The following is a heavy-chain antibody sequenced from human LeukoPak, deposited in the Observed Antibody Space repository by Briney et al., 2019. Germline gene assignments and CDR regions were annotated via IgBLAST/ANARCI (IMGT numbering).Heavy chain of an antibody. CDR1: GFTFSSYA. V-gene: IGHV3-30*04. CDR3: ARDFNGGGSSWVDY. D-gene: IGHD6-13*01. CDR2: ISYDGSNK. Sequence: PGRSLRLSCAASGFTFSSYAMHWVRQAPGKGLEWVAVISYDGSNKYYADSVKGRFTISRDNSKNTLYLQMNSLRAEDTAVYYCARDFNGGGSSWVDYWGQGTLVTVSS. J-gene: IGHJ4*02.